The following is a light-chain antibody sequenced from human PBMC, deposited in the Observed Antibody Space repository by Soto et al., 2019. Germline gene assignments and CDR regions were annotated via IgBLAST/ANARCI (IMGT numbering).Light chain of an antibody. CDR3: QQYGRLPRT. V-gene: IGKV3-20*01. CDR2: GTS. CDR1: QSVSSSY. J-gene: IGKJ1*01. Sequence: EIVLTQSPGTLSLSPGERATLSCRASQSVSSSYLASYQHKPGQAPRLLIYGTSSRATGMPDRFSGSGSGTDFTLTISSLKPDDWAGYSSQQYGRLPRTFDQETKVATK.